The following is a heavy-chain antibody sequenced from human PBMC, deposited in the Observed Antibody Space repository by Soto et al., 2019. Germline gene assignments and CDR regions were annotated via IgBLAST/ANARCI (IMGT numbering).Heavy chain of an antibody. CDR1: GGSISSSSYY. Sequence: QLQLQESGPGLVKPSETLSLTCTVSGGSISSSSYYWGWIRQPPGKGLEWIGSLFYSGSTYYNPSLRRRVTLSVETSTNQFALKLSSVTAADTAVYYCARHLTYCSAGSCYSDFPYYGMDVWGQGTTVTVSS. D-gene: IGHD2-15*01. V-gene: IGHV4-39*01. J-gene: IGHJ6*02. CDR3: ARHLTYCSAGSCYSDFPYYGMDV. CDR2: LFYSGST.